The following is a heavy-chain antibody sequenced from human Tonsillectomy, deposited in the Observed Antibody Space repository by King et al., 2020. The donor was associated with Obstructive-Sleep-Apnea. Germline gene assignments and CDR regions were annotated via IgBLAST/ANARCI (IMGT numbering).Heavy chain of an antibody. CDR3: ARHAEGVTMIYYYYGMDV. Sequence: QLVQSGAEVKKPGESLRISCKGSGYSFKNYWISWVRQMPGKGLEWMGRIDPSDSYTSNSPSFQGHVTISVDKSISTAYLQWSSLKASDTAMYYCARHAEGVTMIYYYYGMDVWGQGTTVTVSS. V-gene: IGHV5-10-1*01. J-gene: IGHJ6*02. D-gene: IGHD3-22*01. CDR1: GYSFKNYW. CDR2: IDPSDSYT.